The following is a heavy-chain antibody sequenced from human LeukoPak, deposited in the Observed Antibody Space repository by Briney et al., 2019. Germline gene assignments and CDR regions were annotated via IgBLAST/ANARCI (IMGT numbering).Heavy chain of an antibody. CDR2: MNPNSGNT. D-gene: IGHD3-9*01. V-gene: IGHV1-8*01. Sequence: ASVKVSCKASGYTFTSYDINWVRQATGQGLEWMGWMNPNSGNTGYAQKFQGRVTMTRNTSISTAYMELSSLRSEDTAVYSCAKGIRYFDWLLRNYYYYYYMDVWGKGTTVTVSS. CDR1: GYTFTSYD. J-gene: IGHJ6*03. CDR3: AKGIRYFDWLLRNYYYYYYMDV.